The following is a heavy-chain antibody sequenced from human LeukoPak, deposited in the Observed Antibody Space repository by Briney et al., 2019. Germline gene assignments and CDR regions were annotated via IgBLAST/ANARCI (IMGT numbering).Heavy chain of an antibody. CDR2: INSDGSST. J-gene: IGHJ6*02. CDR1: GFTFSSYW. Sequence: GGSLRLSCAASGFTFSSYWMHWVHQAPGKGLVWVSRINSDGSSTSYADSVKGRFTISRDNAKNTLYLQMNSLRAEDTAVYYCARDLFPLGYCSSTSCAAYYYYGMDVWGQGTTVTVSS. D-gene: IGHD2-2*01. V-gene: IGHV3-74*01. CDR3: ARDLFPLGYCSSTSCAAYYYYGMDV.